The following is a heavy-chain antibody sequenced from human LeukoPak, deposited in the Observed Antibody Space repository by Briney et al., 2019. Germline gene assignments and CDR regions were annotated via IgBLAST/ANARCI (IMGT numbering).Heavy chain of an antibody. CDR3: ARGEDIVATTDC. Sequence: GASVKVSCKASGYTFSSYDINWVRQATGQGLEWMGWMNPNTANTGYAPKFQGRVTMTRNTFISTAYMELSSLTSEDTAVYYCARGEDIVATTDCWGQGTLVTVSS. CDR1: GYTFSSYD. D-gene: IGHD5-12*01. V-gene: IGHV1-8*01. CDR2: MNPNTANT. J-gene: IGHJ4*02.